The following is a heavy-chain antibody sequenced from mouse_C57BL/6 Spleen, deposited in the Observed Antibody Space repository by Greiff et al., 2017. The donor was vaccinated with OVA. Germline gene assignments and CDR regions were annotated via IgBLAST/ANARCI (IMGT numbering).Heavy chain of an antibody. Sequence: QVQLQQSGAELVKPGASVKLSCKASGYTFTSYWMQWVKQRPGQGLEWIGEIDPSDSYTNYKQKFKGKATLTVDKSSSTAYMHLSSLTSEDSEVYYSARWVLGRSYFDYWGQGTTLTASS. CDR3: ARWVLGRSYFDY. V-gene: IGHV1-50*01. CDR1: GYTFTSYW. D-gene: IGHD4-1*01. CDR2: IDPSDSYT. J-gene: IGHJ2*01.